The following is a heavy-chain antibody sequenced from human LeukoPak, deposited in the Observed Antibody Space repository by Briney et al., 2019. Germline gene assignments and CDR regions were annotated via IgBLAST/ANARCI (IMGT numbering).Heavy chain of an antibody. V-gene: IGHV4-59*01. D-gene: IGHD4-17*01. CDR3: ARGVVTTVTNGDY. Sequence: SETLSLTCTVSGGSISSYYWTWIRQPPGKGLEWIGYLYYSGSTNYNPSLESRVTISVDTSKNQFSLRLSSVTAADTAVYYCARGVVTTVTNGDYWGQGTLVTVSS. J-gene: IGHJ4*02. CDR2: LYYSGST. CDR1: GGSISSYY.